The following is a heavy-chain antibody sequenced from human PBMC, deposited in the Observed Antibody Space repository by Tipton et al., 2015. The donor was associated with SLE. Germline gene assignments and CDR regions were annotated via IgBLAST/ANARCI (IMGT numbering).Heavy chain of an antibody. CDR1: GFTFSSYA. D-gene: IGHD1-26*01. CDR3: AREVEGYFDY. J-gene: IGHJ4*02. V-gene: IGHV3-30-3*01. Sequence: RSLRLSCAASGFTFSSYAMHWVRQAPGKGLEWVAVISYDGSNKYYADSVKGRFTISRDNSKNTLYLQMNSLRAEDTAVYYCAREVEGYFDYWGQGTLVTVSS. CDR2: ISYDGSNK.